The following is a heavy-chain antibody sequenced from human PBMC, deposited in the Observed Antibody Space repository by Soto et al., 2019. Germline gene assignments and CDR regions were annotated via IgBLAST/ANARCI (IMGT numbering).Heavy chain of an antibody. V-gene: IGHV1-69*01. CDR2: IIPIFGTA. CDR1: GGTFSSYA. CDR3: AIFSGIVVVPAARRPTKYYGMDV. Sequence: QVQLVQSGAEVKKPGSSVKVSCKASGGTFSSYAISWVRQAPGQGLEWMGGIIPIFGTANYAQKFQGRVTITADESTSTAYMELSSLRSDDTAVYYCAIFSGIVVVPAARRPTKYYGMDVWGQGTTVSVSS. D-gene: IGHD2-2*01. J-gene: IGHJ6*02.